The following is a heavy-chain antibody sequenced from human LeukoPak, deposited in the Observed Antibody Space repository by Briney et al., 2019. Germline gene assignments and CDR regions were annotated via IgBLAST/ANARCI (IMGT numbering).Heavy chain of an antibody. V-gene: IGHV3-30*03. J-gene: IGHJ4*02. Sequence: GGSLRLSCAASRFTFSSYGMHWVRQAPGKGLEWVAVISYDGSNKYYADSVKGRFTISRDNSKNTLYLQMNSLRAEDTAVYYCARGARCSSTSCYWDFDYWGQGTLVTVSS. CDR1: RFTFSSYG. CDR3: ARGARCSSTSCYWDFDY. CDR2: ISYDGSNK. D-gene: IGHD2-2*01.